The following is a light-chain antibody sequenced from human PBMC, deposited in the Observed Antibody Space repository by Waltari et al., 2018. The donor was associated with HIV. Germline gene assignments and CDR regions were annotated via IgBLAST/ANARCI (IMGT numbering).Light chain of an antibody. J-gene: IGKJ3*01. CDR1: QSVLNNPNKKND. CDR2: WAS. CDR3: QQYYSSPFT. Sequence: DIVLTQSPDSLSVSLGERAALHCKSSQSVLNNPNKKNDLVWYQQKRGQPRKVLIYWASTRGSGVPDRFSGTGAGTDFSLTNSSLQAEDVAVYYCQQYYSSPFTFGPGTKVEIK. V-gene: IGKV4-1*01.